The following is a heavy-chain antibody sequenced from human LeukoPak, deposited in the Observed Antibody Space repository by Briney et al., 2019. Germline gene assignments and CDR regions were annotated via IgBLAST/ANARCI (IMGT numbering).Heavy chain of an antibody. CDR2: FDPEDGET. D-gene: IGHD6-13*01. J-gene: IGHJ4*02. Sequence: ASVKVSCKATGYTFTSYYMHWVRQDPGKGLEWMGGFDPEDGETIYAQKFQGRVTMTEDTSTDTAYMELSSLRSEDTAVYYCATAVPGIAAAGGYYFDYWGQGTLVTVSS. CDR1: GYTFTSYY. V-gene: IGHV1-24*01. CDR3: ATAVPGIAAAGGYYFDY.